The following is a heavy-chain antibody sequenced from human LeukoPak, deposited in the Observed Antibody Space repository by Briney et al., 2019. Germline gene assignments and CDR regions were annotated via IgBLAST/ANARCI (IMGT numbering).Heavy chain of an antibody. V-gene: IGHV3-7*03. CDR1: GFTFSTYW. J-gene: IGHJ4*02. D-gene: IGHD3-3*01. CDR2: INQDGSGK. Sequence: GGSLRLSCAASGFTFSTYWMSWVRQAPGKGLEWVANINQDGSGKDYVDSLKGRFTISRDNTKNSLYLQMNSLRAEDTAVYYCASSYYDFWSGYYAFDYWGQGTLVTVSS. CDR3: ASSYYDFWSGYYAFDY.